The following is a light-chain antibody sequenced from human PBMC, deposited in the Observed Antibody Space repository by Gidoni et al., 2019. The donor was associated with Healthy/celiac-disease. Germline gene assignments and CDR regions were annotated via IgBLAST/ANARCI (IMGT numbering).Light chain of an antibody. J-gene: IGKJ1*01. Sequence: DIKMTQSPSSLSASVGDRVTITCRASQSISSYLNWYQQKPGKAPKLLIYAASSLQSGVPSRFSGSGSGTDFTLTISSLQPKDFATHYCQQSYSTPPTFGQGTKVEIK. CDR3: QQSYSTPPT. V-gene: IGKV1-39*01. CDR2: AAS. CDR1: QSISSY.